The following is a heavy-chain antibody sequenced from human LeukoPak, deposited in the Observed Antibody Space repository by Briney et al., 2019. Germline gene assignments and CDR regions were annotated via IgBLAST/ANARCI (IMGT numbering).Heavy chain of an antibody. D-gene: IGHD3-3*01. Sequence: ASVKVSCKASGYTFTSYGISWVRQAPGQGLEWMGWISAYNGNTNYAQKLQGRVTMTTDTSTSTAYMELRSLRSDDTAVYYCARGPGITIFGVVTYYYYMDVWGKGTTVTVSS. CDR3: ARGPGITIFGVVTYYYYMDV. J-gene: IGHJ6*03. V-gene: IGHV1-18*01. CDR1: GYTFTSYG. CDR2: ISAYNGNT.